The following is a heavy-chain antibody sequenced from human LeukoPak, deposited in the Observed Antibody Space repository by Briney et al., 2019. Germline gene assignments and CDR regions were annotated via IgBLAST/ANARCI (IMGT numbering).Heavy chain of an antibody. V-gene: IGHV5-51*01. CDR2: IYPVDSDT. CDR3: ARHSGLTTRYFDY. D-gene: IGHD4/OR15-4a*01. J-gene: IGHJ4*02. Sequence: GQSLQISCHGSAYTPTNYWIGWARQMPGKGREWMGMIYPVDSDTRYSPSFQGHATTSVAKSITRAYLQWSSLKASDTAMYYCARHSGLTTRYFDYWGQGTLVTVSS. CDR1: AYTPTNYW.